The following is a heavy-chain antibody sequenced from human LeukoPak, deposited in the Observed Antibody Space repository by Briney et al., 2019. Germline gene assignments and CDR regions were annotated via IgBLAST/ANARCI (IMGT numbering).Heavy chain of an antibody. CDR3: ARTPKAEYYYGSGSYIWLDP. V-gene: IGHV4-59*01. CDR2: IYYSGST. CDR1: GGSLSGYY. Sequence: SETLSLTCSVYGGSLSGYYWSWIRQPPGKGLEWIGYIYYSGSTNYNPSLKSRVTISVDTSKNQFSLKLSSVTAADTAVYYCARTPKAEYYYGSGSYIWLDPWGQGTLVTVSS. J-gene: IGHJ5*02. D-gene: IGHD3-10*01.